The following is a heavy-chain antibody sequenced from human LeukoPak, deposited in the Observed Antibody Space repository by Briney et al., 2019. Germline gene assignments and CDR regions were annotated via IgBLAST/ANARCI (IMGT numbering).Heavy chain of an antibody. D-gene: IGHD3-16*01. J-gene: IGHJ4*02. CDR2: ISYHGKNQ. CDR1: GFTFSNYA. CDR3: ARVSSYDYVRGSFDS. Sequence: AGGSLRLSCAVSGFTFSNYALHWVRQAPGKGLDWVAVISYHGKNQYYADSVKGRFTISRDNSKNTLYLQMNSLSTEDTAVYFCARVSSYDYVRGSFDSWGQGTLVTVSS. V-gene: IGHV3-30*04.